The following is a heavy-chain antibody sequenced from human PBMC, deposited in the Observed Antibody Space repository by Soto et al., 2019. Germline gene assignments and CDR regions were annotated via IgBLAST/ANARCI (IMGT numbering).Heavy chain of an antibody. Sequence: ASVKVSCKASGYTFTSYGISWVRQAPGQGLEWMGWISAYNGNTNYAQNFQGRVTMTTDTSTSTAYMELRSLRSDDTAVYYCARARYNGNDDYWGQGTLVTVSS. D-gene: IGHD1-1*01. CDR3: ARARYNGNDDY. V-gene: IGHV1-18*01. CDR2: ISAYNGNT. CDR1: GYTFTSYG. J-gene: IGHJ4*02.